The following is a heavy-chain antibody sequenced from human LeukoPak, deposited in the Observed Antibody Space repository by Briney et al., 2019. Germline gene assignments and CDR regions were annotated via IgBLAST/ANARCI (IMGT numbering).Heavy chain of an antibody. CDR2: ISYDGSNK. CDR3: ARDSGYYGSGSYYNAGDY. J-gene: IGHJ4*02. V-gene: IGHV3-30*04. CDR1: GFTFSSYA. Sequence: GRSLRLSCAASGFTFSSYAMHWVRQAPGKGLEWVAVISYDGSNKYYADSVKGRFTTSRDNSKNTLYLQMNSLRAEDTAVYYCARDSGYYGSGSYYNAGDYWGQGTLVTVSS. D-gene: IGHD3-10*01.